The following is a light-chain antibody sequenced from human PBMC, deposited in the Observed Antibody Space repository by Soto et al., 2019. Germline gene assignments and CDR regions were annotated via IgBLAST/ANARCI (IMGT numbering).Light chain of an antibody. CDR2: EVS. J-gene: IGLJ2*01. Sequence: QSALTQPPSASGSPGQSVTISCTGTSSDVGGYNYVSWYQQHPGKAPKLMIYEVSKRPSGVPDRFSGSKSGSTASLTVSGLQAEDEADYYCSSYAGSNNLVFGRGTKLTVL. CDR3: SSYAGSNNLV. V-gene: IGLV2-8*01. CDR1: SSDVGGYNY.